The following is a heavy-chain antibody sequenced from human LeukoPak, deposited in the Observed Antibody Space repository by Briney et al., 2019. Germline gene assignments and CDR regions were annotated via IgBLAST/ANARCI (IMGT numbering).Heavy chain of an antibody. Sequence: GGSLRLSCEASGFTFNNYAMHWVRQAPGKGLEWVSAISGSGGSTYYADSVKGRFTISRDNSKNTPYLQMNSLRAEDTAVYYCAKDGYYDSSAYYYVRYFDLWGRGTLVTVSS. D-gene: IGHD3-22*01. CDR2: ISGSGGST. CDR1: GFTFNNYA. J-gene: IGHJ2*01. V-gene: IGHV3-23*01. CDR3: AKDGYYDSSAYYYVRYFDL.